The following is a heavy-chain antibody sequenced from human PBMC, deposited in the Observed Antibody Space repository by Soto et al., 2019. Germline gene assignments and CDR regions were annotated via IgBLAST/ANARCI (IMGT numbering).Heavy chain of an antibody. CDR2: ISPDNGNT. J-gene: IGHJ6*02. D-gene: IGHD5-12*01. Sequence: ASVKVSFKASGYTFTIYGINWVRQAPGQGLEWMGWISPDNGNTNYAQKLQGRVTTTTDTSTSTAYMELRSLRSDDTAVYYCARALGYSGYAGMDVWGQGTTVTVSS. CDR3: ARALGYSGYAGMDV. V-gene: IGHV1-18*01. CDR1: GYTFTIYG.